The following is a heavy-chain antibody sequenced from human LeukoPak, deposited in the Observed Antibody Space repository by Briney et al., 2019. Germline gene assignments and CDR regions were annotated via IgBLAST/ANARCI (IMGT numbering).Heavy chain of an antibody. CDR3: ARVQSGSYYYYYYYYGMDV. CDR1: GLTFSSYW. D-gene: IGHD1-26*01. J-gene: IGHJ6*02. V-gene: IGHV3-7*01. Sequence: GGSLRLSCAASGLTFSSYWMSWVRQAPGKGLEWVANIKQDGSEKYYVDSVKGRFTISRDNAKNSLYLQMNSLRAEDTAVYYCARVQSGSYYYYYYYYGMDVWGQGTTVTVSS. CDR2: IKQDGSEK.